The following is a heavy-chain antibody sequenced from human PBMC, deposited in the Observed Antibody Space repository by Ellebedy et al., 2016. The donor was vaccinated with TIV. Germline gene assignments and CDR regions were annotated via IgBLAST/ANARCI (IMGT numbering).Heavy chain of an antibody. D-gene: IGHD1-20*01. CDR3: ASSITGTSSY. J-gene: IGHJ4*02. CDR2: ISGSGGST. V-gene: IGHV3-23*01. Sequence: GESLKISXAASGFTFSSYAMSWVRQAPGKGLEWVSAISGSGGSTYYADSVKGRFTISRDNSKNTLYLQMNSLRPEDTAVYYCASSITGTSSYWGQGTLVTVSS. CDR1: GFTFSSYA.